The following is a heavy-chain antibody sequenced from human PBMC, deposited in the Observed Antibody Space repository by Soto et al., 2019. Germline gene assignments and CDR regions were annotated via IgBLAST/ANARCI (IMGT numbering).Heavy chain of an antibody. J-gene: IGHJ5*02. CDR2: IYYSGST. D-gene: IGHD3-16*01. Sequence: QVQLQESGPGLVKPSQTLSLTCTVSGGSISSGGYYWSWIRQHPGKGLEWIGYIYYSGSTYYNPSLKSRVTIAVDTSKNQFSLKLSSVTAADTAVYYCARDGWGGTRGGWFDPWGQGTLVTVSS. CDR3: ARDGWGGTRGGWFDP. CDR1: GGSISSGGYY. V-gene: IGHV4-31*03.